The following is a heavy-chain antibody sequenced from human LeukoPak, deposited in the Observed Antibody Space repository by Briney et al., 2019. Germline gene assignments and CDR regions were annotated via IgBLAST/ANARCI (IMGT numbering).Heavy chain of an antibody. D-gene: IGHD4/OR15-4a*01. CDR2: IYPGDSDT. CDR1: GYSFTSYW. V-gene: IGHV5-51*01. Sequence: GESLKISCKGSGYSFTSYWIAWVRQMPRKGLEWMGIIYPGDSDTRYSPSFQGQVTISADKSITTAYLRWSSLKASDTAMYYCARRGGVLTSNPLDYWGQGTLVTVSS. CDR3: ARRGGVLTSNPLDY. J-gene: IGHJ4*02.